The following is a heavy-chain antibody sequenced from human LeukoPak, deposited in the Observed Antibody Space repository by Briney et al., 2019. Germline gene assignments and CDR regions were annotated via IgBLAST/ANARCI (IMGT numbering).Heavy chain of an antibody. J-gene: IGHJ3*01. CDR3: GRGGDGINV. CDR2: INTDESNA. CDR1: GFTFSNYL. V-gene: IGHV3-74*01. Sequence: SGGSLRLSCAASGFTFSNYLMHWVRQAPGKGLVWVSRINTDESNAYADSVKGRFTISRDNAKNTLYLQMNSLRAEDRAVYFCGRGGDGINVWGQGTTVIVSS.